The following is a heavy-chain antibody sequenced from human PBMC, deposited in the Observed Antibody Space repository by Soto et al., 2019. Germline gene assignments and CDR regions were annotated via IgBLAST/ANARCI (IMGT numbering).Heavy chain of an antibody. CDR1: GYTFTGYY. CDR3: ARAMVRGVCKDV. Sequence: GASVKVSCKASGYTFTGYYMHWVRQAPGQGLEWMGWINPNSGDTNYAQKLQGRVTMTTDTSTSTAYMELRSLRSDDTAVYYCARAMVRGVCKDVWGKGTTVTVSS. CDR2: INPNSGDT. V-gene: IGHV1-2*02. D-gene: IGHD3-10*01. J-gene: IGHJ6*04.